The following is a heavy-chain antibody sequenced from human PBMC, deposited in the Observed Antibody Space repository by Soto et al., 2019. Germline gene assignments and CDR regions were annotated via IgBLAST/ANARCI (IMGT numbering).Heavy chain of an antibody. V-gene: IGHV1-24*01. CDR1: GYTLTELS. D-gene: IGHD6-13*01. Sequence: SVKVSCKVSGYTLTELSMHWVRQAPGKGLEWMGGFDPEDGETIYAQKFQGRVTMTEDTSTDTAYMELSSLRSEDTAVYYCATELHAAAAQFTDAFDIWGQGTMVTVSS. CDR3: ATELHAAAAQFTDAFDI. J-gene: IGHJ3*02. CDR2: FDPEDGET.